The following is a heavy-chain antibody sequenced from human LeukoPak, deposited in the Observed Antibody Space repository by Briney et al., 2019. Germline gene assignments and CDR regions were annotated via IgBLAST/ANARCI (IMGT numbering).Heavy chain of an antibody. CDR2: ISYDGSNK. D-gene: IGHD5-12*01. CDR1: GFTFSSCP. V-gene: IGHV3-30*18. J-gene: IGHJ4*02. Sequence: GRSLRLSCAASGFTFSSCPMHWVRQAPGKGLEWVAVISYDGSNKYYADSVKGRFTISRDNSKNTLYLQMNSLRVEDTAVYYCAKGSMGRCSGNSCYSVYWGQGTLVTVSS. CDR3: AKGSMGRCSGNSCYSVY.